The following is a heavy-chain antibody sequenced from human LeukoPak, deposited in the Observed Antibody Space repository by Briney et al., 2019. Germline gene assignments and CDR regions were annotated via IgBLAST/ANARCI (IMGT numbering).Heavy chain of an antibody. D-gene: IGHD3-3*01. Sequence: SETLSLTCSVSGGSISSHYWNWIRQPAGKGLEWIGRMFIRGSANYSPSLKSRVSMSLDKSRSQFSLNLSSVTAADTAVYYCARDQGWVGVSVSLDLWGPGTLVTVSS. CDR3: ARDQGWVGVSVSLDL. V-gene: IGHV4-4*07. CDR1: GGSISSHY. CDR2: MFIRGSA. J-gene: IGHJ5*02.